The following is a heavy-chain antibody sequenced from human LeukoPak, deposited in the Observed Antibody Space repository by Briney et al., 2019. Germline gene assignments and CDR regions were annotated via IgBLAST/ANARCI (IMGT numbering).Heavy chain of an antibody. Sequence: PGASLRLSCAASGLTFNNAWLTWVRQAAGKGREWVGRIKSKTDGGTTDYAAPVKGRFTISRDDSKNTLYLQMNSLKTEDPAVYYCTTAPPGYSRWGQGTLVTVSS. J-gene: IGHJ4*02. CDR3: TTAPPGYSR. D-gene: IGHD6-13*01. V-gene: IGHV3-15*01. CDR2: IKSKTDGGTT. CDR1: GLTFNNAW.